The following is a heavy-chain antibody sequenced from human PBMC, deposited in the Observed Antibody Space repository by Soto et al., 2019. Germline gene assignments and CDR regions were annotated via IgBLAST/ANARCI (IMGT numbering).Heavy chain of an antibody. CDR2: IKADESLT. D-gene: IGHD2-15*01. CDR1: GFTFSYYA. Sequence: PGGSLRLSCAASGFTFSYYAMTWVRQVPGKGLLWVSHIKADESLTTYADSVKGRFIISRDNAKNTLYLQMNGLRVEDTAVYFCVRGQRGGFDLWGQGTMVTVS. J-gene: IGHJ3*01. V-gene: IGHV3-74*01. CDR3: VRGQRGGFDL.